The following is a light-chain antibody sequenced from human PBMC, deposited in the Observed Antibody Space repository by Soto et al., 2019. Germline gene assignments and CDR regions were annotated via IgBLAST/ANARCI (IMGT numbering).Light chain of an antibody. CDR3: QKYNSALWT. CDR1: QGIYNY. V-gene: IGKV1-27*01. CDR2: AAS. Sequence: DIQMTQSPSSLSASVGGRVTITCRASQGIYNYLAWYQQKPGKVPKLLIYAASTLQSGVPSRFSSSGSETDFALTTSSLQPEDVATYYCQKYNSALWTVGQGTKVEIK. J-gene: IGKJ1*01.